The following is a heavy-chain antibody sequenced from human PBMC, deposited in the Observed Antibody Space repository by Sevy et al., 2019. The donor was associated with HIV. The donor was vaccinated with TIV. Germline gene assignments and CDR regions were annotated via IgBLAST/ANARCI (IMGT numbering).Heavy chain of an antibody. D-gene: IGHD1-1*01. CDR1: GGSISSYY. J-gene: IGHJ4*02. CDR3: ARASGGTNFDY. V-gene: IGHV4-4*07. CDR2: IYTSGST. Sequence: SETLSLTCTVSGGSISSYYWSWIRQSAGKGLKWIGRIYTSGSTDYNPSLKSRVTMSVDTSKNQFSLKLSSVTAADTAVYYCARASGGTNFDYWGQGTLVTVSS.